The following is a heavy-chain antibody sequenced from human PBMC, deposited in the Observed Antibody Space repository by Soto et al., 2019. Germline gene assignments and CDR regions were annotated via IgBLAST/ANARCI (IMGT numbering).Heavy chain of an antibody. CDR1: GYTFNSYG. CDR3: ARDHALGGPFDY. D-gene: IGHD2-2*01. V-gene: IGHV1-18*01. CDR2: ISAYNGNT. Sequence: QVQLVQSGAEVKKPGASVKVSCKASGYTFNSYGISWVRQAPVQGLEWMGWISAYNGNTKYAQKVQGRVTMTTDTSTSTAYMELRSRRSDETAVYYCARDHALGGPFDYWGQGTLVTVSS. J-gene: IGHJ4*02.